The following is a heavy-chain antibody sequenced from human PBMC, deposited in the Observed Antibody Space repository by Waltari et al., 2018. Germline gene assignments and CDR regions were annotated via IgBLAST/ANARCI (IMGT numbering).Heavy chain of an antibody. CDR1: GFTFRSYW. CDR2: INQDGSTK. Sequence: EVQLVESGGGLVQPGGSLRLSCSVSGFTFRSYWMTWVRQAPGKGLEWVANINQDGSTKNYVDSVKGRFTVSRDNAKNSLYLQMNSLRVEDTAIYYCARDCDYATYGLGAYWGQGDLVTVSS. J-gene: IGHJ4*02. D-gene: IGHD4-17*01. V-gene: IGHV3-7*04. CDR3: ARDCDYATYGLGAY.